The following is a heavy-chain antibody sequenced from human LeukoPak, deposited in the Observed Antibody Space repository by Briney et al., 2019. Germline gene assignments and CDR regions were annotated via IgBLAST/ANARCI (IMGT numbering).Heavy chain of an antibody. Sequence: SETLSLTCTVSGGSIRSYYWSWIRQPPGKGLEWIGYVFYSGSTNYNPSLQSRVTISVDTSKNQFSLRLSSVTAADTAVYYCARPMIVVAEGGFHVWGQGTMVTVSS. CDR3: ARPMIVVAEGGFHV. D-gene: IGHD3-22*01. J-gene: IGHJ3*01. V-gene: IGHV4-59*08. CDR2: VFYSGST. CDR1: GGSIRSYY.